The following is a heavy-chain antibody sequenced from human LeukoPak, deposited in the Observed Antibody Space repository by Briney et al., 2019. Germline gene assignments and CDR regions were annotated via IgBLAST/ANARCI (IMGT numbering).Heavy chain of an antibody. V-gene: IGHV1-58*01. Sequence: GASVKVSCKASGFSFTSSAVQWVRQARGQRLEWVGRIVVGSGNTKYAQKLQERVTITRDMSTSTAYMELSSLRSEDTAVYYCATDRGYCDGDCLDVWGQGTTVTVSS. CDR1: GFSFTSSA. D-gene: IGHD2-21*02. CDR2: IVVGSGNT. CDR3: ATDRGYCDGDCLDV. J-gene: IGHJ6*02.